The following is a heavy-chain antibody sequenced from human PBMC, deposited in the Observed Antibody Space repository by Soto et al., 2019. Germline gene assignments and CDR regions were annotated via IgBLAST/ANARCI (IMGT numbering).Heavy chain of an antibody. CDR3: ARETSTGNYYMDV. J-gene: IGHJ6*03. V-gene: IGHV3-48*01. CDR2: ISTSSSNI. CDR1: GFSFSYYG. Sequence: PGGSLRLSCAASGFSFSYYGMNWVRQAPGKGLEWVSYISTSSSNIYYADSVKGRFTISRDNAKNSLSLQMNSLRAADTAVYYCARETSTGNYYMDVWGKGTTVTVS. D-gene: IGHD2-2*01.